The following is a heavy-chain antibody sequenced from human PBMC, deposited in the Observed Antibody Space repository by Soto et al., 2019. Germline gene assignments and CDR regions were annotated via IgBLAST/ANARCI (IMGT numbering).Heavy chain of an antibody. J-gene: IGHJ3*02. CDR2: IYPGDSDT. CDR3: ARNQLRYFDPHAFDI. V-gene: IGHV5-51*01. D-gene: IGHD3-9*01. CDR1: GYSFTSYW. Sequence: PGESLKISCKGSGYSFTSYWIGWVRQMPGKGLEWMGIIYPGDSDTRYSPSFQGQVTISADKSISTAYLQWSSLKASDTAMYYCARNQLRYFDPHAFDIWGQGTMVTVSS.